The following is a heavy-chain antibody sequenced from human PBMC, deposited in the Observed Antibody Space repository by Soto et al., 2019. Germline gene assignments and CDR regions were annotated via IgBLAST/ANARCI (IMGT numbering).Heavy chain of an antibody. Sequence: SETLSLSCAVYGGSFSGYYWGWIRQPPGKGLEWIGSIYYSGSTYYNPSLKSRVTISVDTSKNQFSLKLSSVTAADTAVYYCAREADILNWFDPWGQGTLVTVSS. V-gene: IGHV4-34*01. CDR1: GGSFSGYY. CDR3: AREADILNWFDP. J-gene: IGHJ5*02. CDR2: IYYSGST. D-gene: IGHD3-9*01.